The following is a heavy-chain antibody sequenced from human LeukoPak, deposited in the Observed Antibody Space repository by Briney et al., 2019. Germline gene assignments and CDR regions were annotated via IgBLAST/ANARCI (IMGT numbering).Heavy chain of an antibody. D-gene: IGHD3-10*01. Sequence: GRSLRLSCAASGFTFSSYAMHWVRQAPGKGLEWVAVISYDGSNKYYADSVKGRFTISRDNSKNTLYLQMNSLRAEDTAVYYCARAGYYGSGSYSSYYYGMDVWGQGTTVTVSS. J-gene: IGHJ6*02. CDR3: ARAGYYGSGSYSSYYYGMDV. CDR1: GFTFSSYA. V-gene: IGHV3-30-3*01. CDR2: ISYDGSNK.